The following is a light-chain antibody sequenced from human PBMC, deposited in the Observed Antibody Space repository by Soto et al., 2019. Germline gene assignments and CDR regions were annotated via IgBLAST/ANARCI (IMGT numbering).Light chain of an antibody. CDR3: QHYVTSLTT. J-gene: IGKJ1*01. Sequence: EIVMTQSPATLSVSPWERATLSCRASQSVSRKLAWYQQTRGQAPRLLIYGASSRATGIPDRFIGSGSGTDFTLTITRLEPEDFAVYYCQHYVTSLTTFGQGTKVDIK. CDR2: GAS. CDR1: QSVSRK. V-gene: IGKV3-20*01.